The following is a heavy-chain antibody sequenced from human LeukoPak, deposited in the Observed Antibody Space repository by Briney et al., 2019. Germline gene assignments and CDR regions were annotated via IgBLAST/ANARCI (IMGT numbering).Heavy chain of an antibody. CDR1: GYTFTSYY. J-gene: IGHJ4*02. Sequence: ASVKVSCKASGYTFTSYYLHWVRQAPGQGLEWMGIINPSGGSTSYAQKFQGRVTMTRDMSTSTVYMELSSLRSEDTAVYYCARAPLYGGFDYWGQGTLVTVSS. CDR2: INPSGGST. V-gene: IGHV1-46*01. CDR3: ARAPLYGGFDY. D-gene: IGHD3-10*02.